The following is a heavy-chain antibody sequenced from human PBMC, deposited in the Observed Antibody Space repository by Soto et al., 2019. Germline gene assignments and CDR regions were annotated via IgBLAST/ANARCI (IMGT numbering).Heavy chain of an antibody. J-gene: IGHJ4*02. D-gene: IGHD1-7*01. Sequence: SETLSLTXAVSGGSFTSNNWWTWVRQPPGQGLEWIGEICRTGSTNYNPSLKSRVTISLDKSENQFSLKVTSLTAADTAVYYCASRDPGTSVDYWGQGTLVTVSS. CDR3: ASRDPGTSVDY. CDR1: GGSFTSNNW. CDR2: ICRTGST. V-gene: IGHV4-4*02.